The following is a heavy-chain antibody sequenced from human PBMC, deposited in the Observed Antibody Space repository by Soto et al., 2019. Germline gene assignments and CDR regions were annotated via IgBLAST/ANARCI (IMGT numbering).Heavy chain of an antibody. Sequence: GGSLRLSCGASGVTFSNYAMSWVRQAPEKGLEWVSTITETGDATSYTDSVKGRFTISRDNSKETLYLQMNSLRVEDTALYYCAVRGRYRSFDYWGQGTLVTVSS. CDR3: AVRGRYRSFDY. D-gene: IGHD3-16*02. V-gene: IGHV3-23*01. J-gene: IGHJ4*02. CDR1: GVTFSNYA. CDR2: ITETGDAT.